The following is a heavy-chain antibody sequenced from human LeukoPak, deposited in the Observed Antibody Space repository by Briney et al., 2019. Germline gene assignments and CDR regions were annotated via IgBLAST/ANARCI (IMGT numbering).Heavy chain of an antibody. D-gene: IGHD3-22*01. CDR2: ITSGSSHI. CDR1: GFTFSSYN. V-gene: IGHV3-21*01. J-gene: IGHJ4*02. Sequence: GGSLRLSCAASGFTFSSYNMNWVRQAPGKGLEWVSSITSGSSHIYYADSVKGRFTISRDNAKNSLYLQMNSLRAEDTAVYYCARYFTYYYDSSGYLFDYWGQGTLVTVSS. CDR3: ARYFTYYYDSSGYLFDY.